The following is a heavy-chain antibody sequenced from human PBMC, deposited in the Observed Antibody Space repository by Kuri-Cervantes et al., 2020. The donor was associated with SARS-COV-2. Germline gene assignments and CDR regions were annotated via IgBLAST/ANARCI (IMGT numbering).Heavy chain of an antibody. CDR3: ARVTRYSSSSASDDYYYYMDV. V-gene: IGHV1-2*02. D-gene: IGHD6-6*01. J-gene: IGHJ6*03. Sequence: ASVKVSCKASGYTFTGYYMHWVRQAPGQGLEWMGWINPNSGGTNYAQKFQGRVTMTRDTSISTAYMELSRLRSADTAVYYCARVTRYSSSSASDDYYYYMDVWGKGTTVTVSS. CDR2: INPNSGGT. CDR1: GYTFTGYY.